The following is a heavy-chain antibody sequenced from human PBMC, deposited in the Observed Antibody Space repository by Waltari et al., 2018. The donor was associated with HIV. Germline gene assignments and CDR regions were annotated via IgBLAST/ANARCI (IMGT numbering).Heavy chain of an antibody. CDR3: ARALGRGYCSSTSCFFDY. CDR2: MNPNSGNT. D-gene: IGHD2-2*01. J-gene: IGHJ4*02. Sequence: QVQLVQSGAAVKKPGASVKVSCKASGYTFTSYDITWVRQATGQGLEWMGWMNPNSGNTGYAQKFQGRVTMTRDTSISTAYMELSSLRSDDTAVYYCARALGRGYCSSTSCFFDYWGQGPLVTVSS. V-gene: IGHV1-8*01. CDR1: GYTFTSYD.